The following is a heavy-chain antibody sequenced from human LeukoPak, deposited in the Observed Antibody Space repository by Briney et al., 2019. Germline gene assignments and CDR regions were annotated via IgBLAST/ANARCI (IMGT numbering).Heavy chain of an antibody. CDR1: GFTFSSSW. CDR2: IKPDGSEK. CDR3: ARDKFGGTDY. Sequence: GGSLRLSCAASGFTFSSSWMSWVRQAPGKGLEWVADIKPDGSEKYYVDSVKGRFAISRDNAKNSLYLQMNSLRAEDTAVYYCARDKFGGTDYWGQGTLVTVSS. D-gene: IGHD3-16*01. J-gene: IGHJ4*02. V-gene: IGHV3-7*01.